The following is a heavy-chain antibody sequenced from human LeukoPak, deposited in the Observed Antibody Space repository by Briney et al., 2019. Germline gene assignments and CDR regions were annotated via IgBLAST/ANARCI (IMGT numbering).Heavy chain of an antibody. D-gene: IGHD3-9*01. Sequence: GGSLRLSCAASGFTFSSYAMSWVRQAPGKGLEWVSAISGSGGSTYYADSVKGRFAISRGNSKNTLYLQMNSLRAEDTAVYYCAKAQTVLRYFDWLSYGMDVWGQGTTVTVSS. J-gene: IGHJ6*02. CDR1: GFTFSSYA. CDR3: AKAQTVLRYFDWLSYGMDV. V-gene: IGHV3-23*01. CDR2: ISGSGGST.